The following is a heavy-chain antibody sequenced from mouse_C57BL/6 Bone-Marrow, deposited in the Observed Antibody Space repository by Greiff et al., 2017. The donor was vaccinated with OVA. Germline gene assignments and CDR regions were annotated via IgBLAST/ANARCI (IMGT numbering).Heavy chain of an antibody. J-gene: IGHJ2*01. CDR2: IDPSASYT. CDR3: ARDEDDYYFDY. V-gene: IGHV1-69*01. CDR1: GYTFTSYW. Sequence: VQLQQPGAELVMPGASVKLSCKASGYTFTSYWMHWVKQRPGQGLEWIGAIDPSASYTNYNQKFKGKSTLTVDKSSSTAYMQLSSLTSEDSAVYYCARDEDDYYFDYWGQGTTLTVSS.